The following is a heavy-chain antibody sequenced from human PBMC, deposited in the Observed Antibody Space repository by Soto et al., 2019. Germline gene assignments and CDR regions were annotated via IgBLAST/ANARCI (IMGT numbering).Heavy chain of an antibody. D-gene: IGHD1-26*01. J-gene: IGHJ4*02. V-gene: IGHV3-21*01. Sequence: EVQLVESGGGLVKPGGSLRLSCAASGFTFSSYSMNWVRQAPGKGLEWVSTISSTSNYIDYADSVKGRFTISRDYAKNSLYLQMNSLSAEDTAVYHCARGWGDLLFDYWGQGTLVTVSS. CDR1: GFTFSSYS. CDR2: ISSTSNYI. CDR3: ARGWGDLLFDY.